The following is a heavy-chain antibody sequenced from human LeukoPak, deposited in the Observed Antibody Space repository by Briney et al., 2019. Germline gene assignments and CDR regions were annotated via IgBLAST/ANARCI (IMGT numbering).Heavy chain of an antibody. CDR3: ARDCSGGSCYGAFDI. J-gene: IGHJ3*02. Sequence: SETLSLTCTVSGASIRSGDYYWSWIRQPPGKGLEWIGYIYDSGSTYYNPSLKSRITISVDTSESRFSLKLSSVTATDTAVYYCARDCSGGSCYGAFDIWGQGTMVTVSS. D-gene: IGHD2-15*01. V-gene: IGHV4-30-4*01. CDR1: GASIRSGDYY. CDR2: IYDSGST.